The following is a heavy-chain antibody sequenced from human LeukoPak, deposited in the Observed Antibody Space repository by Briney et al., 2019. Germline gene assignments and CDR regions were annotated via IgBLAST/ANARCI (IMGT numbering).Heavy chain of an antibody. V-gene: IGHV1-69*04. CDR3: ATEAIAAAGSFGVGFDP. CDR2: IIPILGIA. J-gene: IGHJ5*02. CDR1: GGTFSSYA. D-gene: IGHD6-13*01. Sequence: GASVKVSCKASGGTFSSYAISWVRQAPGQGLEWMGRIIPILGIANYAQKFQGRVTITADKSTSTAYMELSSLRSEDTAVYYCATEAIAAAGSFGVGFDPWGQGTLVTVSS.